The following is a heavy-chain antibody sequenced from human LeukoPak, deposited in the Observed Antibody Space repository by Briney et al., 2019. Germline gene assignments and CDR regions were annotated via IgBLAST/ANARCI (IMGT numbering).Heavy chain of an antibody. J-gene: IGHJ4*02. CDR1: GYAFTGYY. CDR3: ARDRVGSGWPRPYYFEK. V-gene: IGHV1-2*02. D-gene: IGHD6-19*01. CDR2: INPNTGAT. Sequence: ASVKVSCKPSGYAFTGYYIHWLRQAPGQGLEWMGWINPNTGATNARRFQGRVTMTRDTSINTAYMELSTLTSDDTGVYYCARDRVGSGWPRPYYFEKWGQGTLVTVSS.